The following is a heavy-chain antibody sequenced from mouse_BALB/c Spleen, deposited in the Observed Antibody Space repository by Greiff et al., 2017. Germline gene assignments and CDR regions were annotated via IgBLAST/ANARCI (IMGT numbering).Heavy chain of an antibody. CDR1: GFTFSDFY. CDR3: ARASNWERCAY. D-gene: IGHD4-1*01. V-gene: IGHV7-1*02. J-gene: IGHJ3*01. CDR2: SRNKANDYTT. Sequence: EVQLVDSGGGLVQPGGSLRLSCAPSGFTFSDFYMAWVRQPPGKRLEWIAASRNKANDYTTEYSASVKGRFIVSRDTSQSILYLQMNALRAEDTAIYYCARASNWERCAYWGQGTLVTVSA.